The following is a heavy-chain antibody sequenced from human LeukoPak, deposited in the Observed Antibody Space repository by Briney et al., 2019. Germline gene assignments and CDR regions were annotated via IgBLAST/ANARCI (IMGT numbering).Heavy chain of an antibody. Sequence: SETLSLTCAVYGGSFSGYYWSWIRQPPGKGLEWIGEINHSGSTNYNPSLKSRVTISVDTSKNQFSLKLSSVTAADTAVYYCARVKDGDFDWLLLIYFDYWGQGTLVSVSS. CDR3: ARVKDGDFDWLLLIYFDY. V-gene: IGHV4-34*01. D-gene: IGHD3-9*01. J-gene: IGHJ4*02. CDR1: GGSFSGYY. CDR2: INHSGST.